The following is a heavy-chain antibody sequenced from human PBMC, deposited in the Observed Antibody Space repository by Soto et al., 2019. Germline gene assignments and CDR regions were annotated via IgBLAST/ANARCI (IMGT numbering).Heavy chain of an antibody. D-gene: IGHD1-26*01. CDR3: AKDGREWELPRFDY. V-gene: IGHV3-23*01. Sequence: GGSLRLSCAASGFTFSSYAMSWVRQAPGKGLEWVSVISGSGGSTNYADSVKGRFTISRDNSKNTLYLQMNSLRAEDTAVYYCAKDGREWELPRFDYWGQGTLVTVSS. CDR2: ISGSGGST. CDR1: GFTFSSYA. J-gene: IGHJ4*02.